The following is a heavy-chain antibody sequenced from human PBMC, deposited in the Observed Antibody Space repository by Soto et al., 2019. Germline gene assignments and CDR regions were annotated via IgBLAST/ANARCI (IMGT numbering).Heavy chain of an antibody. Sequence: GGSLRLSCVAYGFTFSSYWMSWVRHAPGKGLEWVANIKQDGSEKYYVDSVKDRFTISRDNAKNSLYLQMNSLRAEDSAVYYCARVYPGSGWPYHYYGMDVWGQGTTVTVS. CDR3: ARVYPGSGWPYHYYGMDV. V-gene: IGHV3-7*01. CDR1: GFTFSSYW. CDR2: IKQDGSEK. D-gene: IGHD6-19*01. J-gene: IGHJ6*02.